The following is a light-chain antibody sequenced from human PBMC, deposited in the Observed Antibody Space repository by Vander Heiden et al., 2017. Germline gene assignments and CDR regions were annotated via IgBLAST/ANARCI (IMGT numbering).Light chain of an antibody. J-gene: IGKJ4*01. V-gene: IGKV1-9*01. Sequence: DIQLTQSPSFLSASVGDRVTITCRASQGISSHLAWYQQKPGKAPKLLIYAASTCQSGVPSRFRGSGSGTEFTLTISSLQPEDFATYYCQQLNGYPLTFGGGTKVEIK. CDR2: AAS. CDR3: QQLNGYPLT. CDR1: QGISSH.